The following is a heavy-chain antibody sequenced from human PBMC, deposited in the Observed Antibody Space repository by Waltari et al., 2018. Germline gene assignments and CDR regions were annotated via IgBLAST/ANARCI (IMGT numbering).Heavy chain of an antibody. D-gene: IGHD6-19*01. V-gene: IGHV1-24*01. CDR3: ATGRERDSGWEFKY. CDR1: GYTLTELS. Sequence: QVQLVQSGAEVKKPGASVKVSCKVSGYTLTELSMHWVRKAPGKGLGWMGGFDPEDGETIYAQKCQGRVTMTEDTSTDTAYMELSSLRSEDTAVYYCATGRERDSGWEFKYWGQGTLVTVSS. CDR2: FDPEDGET. J-gene: IGHJ4*02.